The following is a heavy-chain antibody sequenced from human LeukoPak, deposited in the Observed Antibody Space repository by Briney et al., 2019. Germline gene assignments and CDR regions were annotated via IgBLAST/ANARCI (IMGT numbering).Heavy chain of an antibody. D-gene: IGHD2-2*02. V-gene: IGHV4-59*12. CDR3: VRVNTHYYYYNYMDV. CDR2: IHASGTT. CDR1: GGSISQYY. Sequence: SETLSLTCAVSGGSISQYYWSWLRQAPGKGLEWIGYIHASGTTNYNPSLKSRVTMSLDTSKNQFSLKLSSVTAADTAVYYCVRVNTHYYYYNYMDVWGKGTTVTVSS. J-gene: IGHJ6*03.